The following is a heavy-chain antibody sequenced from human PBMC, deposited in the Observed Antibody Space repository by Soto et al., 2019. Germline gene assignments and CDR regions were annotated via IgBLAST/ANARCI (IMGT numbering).Heavy chain of an antibody. CDR1: GDPISTGGYS. J-gene: IGHJ5*02. CDR3: ARERPDGARLDP. D-gene: IGHD6-6*01. CDR2: TYHSGNP. V-gene: IGHV4-30-2*05. Sequence: SETLSLTCGVSGDPISTGGYSWAWIRQPPGKALEWIGHTYHSGNPYYNPSLKSRVTISVDTSKNQFSLKLSSVTAADTAVYYCARERPDGARLDPWGQGTLVTVSS.